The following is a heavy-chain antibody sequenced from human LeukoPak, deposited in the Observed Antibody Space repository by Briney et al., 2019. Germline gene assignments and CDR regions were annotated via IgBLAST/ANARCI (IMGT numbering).Heavy chain of an antibody. V-gene: IGHV3-15*01. CDR2: IKSKTDGGTT. D-gene: IGHD4-17*01. CDR3: TTFYGDYP. Sequence: GGSLRLSCEVSGFSVSSNYVSWVRQAPGKGLEWVGRIKSKTDGGTTDYAAPVKGRFTISRDDSKNTLYLQMNSLKTEDTAVYYCTTFYGDYPWGQGTLVTVSS. J-gene: IGHJ5*02. CDR1: GFSVSSNY.